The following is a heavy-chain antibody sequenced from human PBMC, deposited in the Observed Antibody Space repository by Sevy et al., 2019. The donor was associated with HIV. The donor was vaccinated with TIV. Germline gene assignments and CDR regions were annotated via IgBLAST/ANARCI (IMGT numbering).Heavy chain of an antibody. CDR3: ARLRSRYGDTANGRLDY. V-gene: IGHV4-59*13. CDR1: GDSITSYY. J-gene: IGHJ4*02. CDR2: IYYSGST. D-gene: IGHD5-18*01. Sequence: SETLSLTCTVSGDSITSYYWSWIRQPPGKGLEWIGYIYYSGSTNYNPSLKSRVTISLDTSKYQFSLNLSSVTAADTAVYYGARLRSRYGDTANGRLDYWGQGALVTVSS.